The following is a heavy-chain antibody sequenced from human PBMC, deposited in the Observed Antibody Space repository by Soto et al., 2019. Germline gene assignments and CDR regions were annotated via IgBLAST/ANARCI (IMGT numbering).Heavy chain of an antibody. D-gene: IGHD2-2*01. CDR1: GGSISSGGYY. CDR2: IYYSGST. Sequence: SETLSLTCTVSGGSISSGGYYWSWIRQHPGKGLEWIGYIYYSGSTYYNQSLMSRVTISVDTSKNHFSLKLSSVTAVDTAVYYCASGVVIVVVPAGPRPYCYGMDVSGQGTTVTVSS. CDR3: ASGVVIVVVPAGPRPYCYGMDV. J-gene: IGHJ6*02. V-gene: IGHV4-31*03.